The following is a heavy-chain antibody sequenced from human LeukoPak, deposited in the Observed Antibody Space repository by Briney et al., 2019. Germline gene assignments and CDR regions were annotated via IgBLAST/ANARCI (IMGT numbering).Heavy chain of an antibody. D-gene: IGHD3-22*01. CDR3: ARYSGYYLSYFDY. CDR2: INHSGST. J-gene: IGHJ4*02. V-gene: IGHV4-34*01. CDR1: EGSFSGYY. Sequence: SETLSLTCAVYEGSFSGYYWSWIRQPPGKGLEWIGEINHSGSTNYNPSLKSRVTISVDTSKNQFSLKLSSVTAADTAVYYCARYSGYYLSYFDYWGQGTLVTVSS.